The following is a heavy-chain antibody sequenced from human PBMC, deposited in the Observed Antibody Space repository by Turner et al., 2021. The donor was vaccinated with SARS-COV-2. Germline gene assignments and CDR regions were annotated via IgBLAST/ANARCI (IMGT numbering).Heavy chain of an antibody. CDR2: ISSSSSYI. D-gene: IGHD3-22*01. J-gene: IGHJ5*02. V-gene: IGHV3-21*01. Sequence: EVQLVESGGGLVKPGGSLSSSCAASGFPFSSYSMTWVRQAPGKGLEWVSSISSSSSYIYYADSMKGRFTISRDNAKNSLYLQMNSLRAEDTAVYYCARGTYYYDSSTYSGTNWFDPWGQGTLVTVSS. CDR1: GFPFSSYS. CDR3: ARGTYYYDSSTYSGTNWFDP.